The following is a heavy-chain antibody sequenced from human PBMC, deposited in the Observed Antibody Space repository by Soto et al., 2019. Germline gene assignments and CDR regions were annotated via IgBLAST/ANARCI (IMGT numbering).Heavy chain of an antibody. V-gene: IGHV1-46*01. D-gene: IGHD2-2*01. Sequence: QVQLVQSGAEVKKPGASVKVSCKASGYTFSVYHMHWVRQVPGQVLEWMGIINPSGGATSYAQKFQGRVTVTSDTSTNTVYMELSSLRSDDTAVYYCARVTTSAYYYYNDGMDVWGQGTTVTVSS. CDR3: ARVTTSAYYYYNDGMDV. J-gene: IGHJ6*02. CDR2: INPSGGAT. CDR1: GYTFSVYH.